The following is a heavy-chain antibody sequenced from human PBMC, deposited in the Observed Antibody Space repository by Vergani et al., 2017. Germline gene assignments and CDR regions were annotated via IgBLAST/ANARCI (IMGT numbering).Heavy chain of an antibody. D-gene: IGHD3-9*01. CDR2: INPNSGGT. Sequence: QVQLVQSGAEVKKPGASVRVSCKASEDTFRDYYMHWLRQAPGQGLEWMGWINPNSGGTKYAQKFQGRVTITRNTSISTAYMELSSLRSEDTAVYYCARGYYDILTGYSYYFDYWGQGTLVTVSS. CDR1: EDTFRDYY. V-gene: IGHV1-2*02. J-gene: IGHJ4*02. CDR3: ARGYYDILTGYSYYFDY.